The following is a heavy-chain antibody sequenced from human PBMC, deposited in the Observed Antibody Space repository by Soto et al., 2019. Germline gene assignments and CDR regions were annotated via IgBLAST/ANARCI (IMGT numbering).Heavy chain of an antibody. D-gene: IGHD6-19*01. CDR1: FFSFIFYY. CDR2: INHSGST. J-gene: IGHJ4*02. Sequence: LSLPFSFFFFSFIFYYFIFIRQPPGKGLEWIGEINHSGSTNYNPSLKSRVTISVDTSKNQFSLKLSSVTAADTAVYYCARPASSGWFGYWGQGTLVTVSS. CDR3: ARPASSGWFGY. V-gene: IGHV4-34*01.